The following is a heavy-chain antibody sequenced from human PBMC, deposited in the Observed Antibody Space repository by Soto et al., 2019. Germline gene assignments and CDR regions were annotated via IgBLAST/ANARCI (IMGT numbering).Heavy chain of an antibody. CDR3: ARELIPQDSSGWSFGY. Sequence: ASVKVSCKASGYTFTSYYMHWVRQAPGQGLEWMGIINPSGGSTSYAQKFQGRVTMTRDTSTSTVYMELSSLRSEDTAVYYCARELIPQDSSGWSFGYWGQGTLVTVS. J-gene: IGHJ4*02. V-gene: IGHV1-46*01. CDR2: INPSGGST. D-gene: IGHD6-19*01. CDR1: GYTFTSYY.